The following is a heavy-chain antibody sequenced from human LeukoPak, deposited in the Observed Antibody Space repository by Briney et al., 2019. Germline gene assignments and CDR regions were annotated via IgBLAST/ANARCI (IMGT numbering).Heavy chain of an antibody. CDR2: ISGSGGGT. CDR1: AFTFSIYG. J-gene: IGHJ6*02. CDR3: AKWLQDHYAMDV. V-gene: IGHV3-23*01. Sequence: GGSLRLSCEASAFTFSIYGMSWVRQAPGKGLEWVSSISGSGGGTHYAASVRGRFTISRDNSKNMLYLQMNSLRVEDTAVYYCAKWLQDHYAMDVWGQGTTVTVSS. D-gene: IGHD3-10*01.